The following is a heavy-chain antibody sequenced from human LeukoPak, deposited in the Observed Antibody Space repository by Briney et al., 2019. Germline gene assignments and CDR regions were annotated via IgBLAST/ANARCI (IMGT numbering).Heavy chain of an antibody. D-gene: IGHD3-3*01. V-gene: IGHV3-7*01. CDR1: GFTFSSYW. J-gene: IGHJ2*01. Sequence: GGSLRLSCAASGFTFSSYWMSWVRQAPGKGLEWVANIKQDGSEKYYVDSVKGRFTISRDNAKNSLYLQMNSLRAEDTAVYYCAGRITIFGVVMRYFDLWGRGTLVTVSS. CDR2: IKQDGSEK. CDR3: AGRITIFGVVMRYFDL.